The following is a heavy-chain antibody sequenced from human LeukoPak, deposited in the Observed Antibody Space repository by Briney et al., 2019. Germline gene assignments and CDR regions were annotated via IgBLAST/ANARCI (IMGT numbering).Heavy chain of an antibody. D-gene: IGHD2-15*01. CDR1: GYTFTGYY. V-gene: IGHV1-2*02. Sequence: ASVKVSCKASGYTFTGYYMHWVRQAPGQGLEWMGWINPNSGGTNYAQKFQGRVTMTRGTSISTAYMELSRLRSDDTAVYYCARYCSGGSCSTGLDYWGQGTLVTVSS. J-gene: IGHJ4*02. CDR3: ARYCSGGSCSTGLDY. CDR2: INPNSGGT.